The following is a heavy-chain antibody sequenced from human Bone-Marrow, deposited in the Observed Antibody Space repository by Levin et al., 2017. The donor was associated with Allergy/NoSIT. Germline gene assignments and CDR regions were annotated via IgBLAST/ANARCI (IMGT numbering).Heavy chain of an antibody. Sequence: GGSLRLSCAASGFRFAGYGMHWVRQVPGKSLEWLSGISWKNGPIGYADSVKGRFIISRDNAKSSLYLQMNSLRPADTALYYCAKDVGRGGRYDEGGAFDSWGQGTLVIVSS. D-gene: IGHD6-19*01. CDR2: ISWKNGPI. V-gene: IGHV3-9*01. CDR1: GFRFAGYG. J-gene: IGHJ4*02. CDR3: AKDVGRGGRYDEGGAFDS.